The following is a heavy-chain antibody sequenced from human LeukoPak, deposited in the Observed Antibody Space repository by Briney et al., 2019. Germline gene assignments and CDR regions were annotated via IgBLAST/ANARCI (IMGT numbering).Heavy chain of an antibody. CDR3: AKDHAWPEYCSSTSCYQDY. CDR2: ISSSSSYI. Sequence: TGGSLRLSCAASGFTFSSYGMHWVRQAPGKGLEWVSSISSSSSYIYYADSVRGRFTISRDNAKNSLYLQMNSLRAEDTAVYYCAKDHAWPEYCSSTSCYQDYWGQGTLVTVSS. D-gene: IGHD2-2*01. V-gene: IGHV3-21*01. CDR1: GFTFSSYG. J-gene: IGHJ4*02.